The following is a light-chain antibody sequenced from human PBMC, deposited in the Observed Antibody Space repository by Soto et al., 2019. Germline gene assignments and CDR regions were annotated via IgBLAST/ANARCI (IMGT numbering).Light chain of an antibody. J-gene: IGKJ2*01. CDR1: QSIRSY. Sequence: DIQMTQSPSSLSASVGDRVTITCRASQSIRSYLNWYHQKPGKTPQLLIYGASHLQSGAPSRFTGSGSGTHFTLTISSLQPEDFATDYCQQSYTTPYTVGQGTKLEIK. CDR3: QQSYTTPYT. V-gene: IGKV1-39*01. CDR2: GAS.